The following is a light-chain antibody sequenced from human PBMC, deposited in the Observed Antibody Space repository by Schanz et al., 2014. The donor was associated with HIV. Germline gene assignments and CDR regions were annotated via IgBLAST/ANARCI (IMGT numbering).Light chain of an antibody. CDR3: QSYDSSLRCWV. J-gene: IGLJ3*02. CDR1: SSNIKINA. Sequence: QSVLTQPPSASGTPGQRVTISCSGSSSNIKINAVNWYQQLPGTGPKLLIYATYNRPSGVPDRFSGSGSGTSASLAISGLQAEDEADYYCQSYDSSLRCWVFRGGTKLTVL. CDR2: ATY. V-gene: IGLV1-44*01.